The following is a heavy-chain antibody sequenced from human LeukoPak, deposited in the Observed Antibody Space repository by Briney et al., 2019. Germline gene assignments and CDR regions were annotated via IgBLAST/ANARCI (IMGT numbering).Heavy chain of an antibody. CDR1: GFTFSNYA. Sequence: GGSLRLSCAASGFTFSNYAMSWVRQAPGKGLEWVSAISGNGGSTYYADSVKGRFTISRDNSKNTLYLQMNSLRAEGTAVYCWAKGGRGSYCSGGSCYFDYWGQGTLVTVSS. CDR2: ISGNGGST. J-gene: IGHJ4*02. D-gene: IGHD2-15*01. CDR3: AKGGRGSYCSGGSCYFDY. V-gene: IGHV3-23*01.